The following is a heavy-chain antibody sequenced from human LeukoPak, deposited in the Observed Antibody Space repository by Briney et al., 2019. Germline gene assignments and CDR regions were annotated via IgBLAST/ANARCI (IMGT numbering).Heavy chain of an antibody. Sequence: GGSLRLSCAASGFTFSSYSMNWVRQAPGKGLEWVSSISSSSSYIYYADSVKGRFSISRDNAKNSLYLQMNSLRAEDTAVYYCARVRLLSSNWFDPWGQGTLVTVSS. V-gene: IGHV3-21*01. CDR1: GFTFSSYS. CDR3: ARVRLLSSNWFDP. J-gene: IGHJ5*02. D-gene: IGHD3-10*01. CDR2: ISSSSSYI.